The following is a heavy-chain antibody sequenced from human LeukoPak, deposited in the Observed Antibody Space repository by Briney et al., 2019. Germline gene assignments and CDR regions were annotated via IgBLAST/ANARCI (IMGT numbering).Heavy chain of an antibody. CDR2: IYWNDDK. CDR1: GFSLSTSGVG. D-gene: IGHD3-9*01. J-gene: IGHJ4*02. CDR3: AHSSRGRLRYLDSDWYDY. V-gene: IGHV2-5*01. Sequence: SGPTLVKPTQTLTLTCTFSGFSLSTSGVGVGWIRQPPGKALEWLALIYWNDDKRYSPSLKSRLTITKDTSKNQVVLTMTNMDPVDTATYYCAHSSRGRLRYLDSDWYDYWGQGTLVTVSS.